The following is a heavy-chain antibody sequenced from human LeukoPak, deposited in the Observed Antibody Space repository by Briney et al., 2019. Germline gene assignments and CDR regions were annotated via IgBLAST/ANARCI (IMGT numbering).Heavy chain of an antibody. CDR1: GFTFSSYA. D-gene: IGHD5-12*01. J-gene: IGHJ4*02. V-gene: IGHV3-23*01. Sequence: GGSLRLSCAASGFTFSSYAMSWVRQAPGKGLEWVSAISGSGDSTYYADSVKGRFTISTDISKNTLYLQMNSLRAEDTAVYYCAIRSSGYAPHFGRGQGSLVTVSS. CDR2: ISGSGDST. CDR3: AIRSSGYAPHFG.